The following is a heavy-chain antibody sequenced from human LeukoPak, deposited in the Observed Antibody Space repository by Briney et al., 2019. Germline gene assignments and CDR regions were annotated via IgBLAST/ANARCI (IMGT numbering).Heavy chain of an antibody. Sequence: PGGSLRLSCEASGCTFSNYGMSWVRQAPGKGLEWVSYISSSGRSINYADSVRGRFTISRDNGKNSLYLQMNSLRAEDTAVYYCARVRYCSGGSCYGNWYDPWGQGTLVTVSS. D-gene: IGHD2-15*01. V-gene: IGHV3-48*04. CDR1: GCTFSNYG. CDR2: ISSSGRSI. CDR3: ARVRYCSGGSCYGNWYDP. J-gene: IGHJ5*02.